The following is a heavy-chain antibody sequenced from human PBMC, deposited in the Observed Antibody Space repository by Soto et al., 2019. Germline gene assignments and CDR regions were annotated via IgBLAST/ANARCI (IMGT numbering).Heavy chain of an antibody. V-gene: IGHV3-23*01. CDR2: ISGRGETT. D-gene: IGHD2-2*01. CDR3: AKVAYCRSTSCYNVADY. J-gene: IGHJ4*02. CDR1: GFTFSNYV. Sequence: EVQLLESGGGLVQPGGSLRLSCAASGFTFSNYVMSWVRLAPGKGLEWVSAISGRGETTHNAESVKGRFTISRDNSKNTVYLQMNSLRAEDTAVYYCAKVAYCRSTSCYNVADYWGQGTLVTVSP.